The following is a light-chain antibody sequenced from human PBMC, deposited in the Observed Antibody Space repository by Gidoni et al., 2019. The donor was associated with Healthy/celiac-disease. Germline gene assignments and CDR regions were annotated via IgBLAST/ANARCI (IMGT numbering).Light chain of an antibody. CDR1: NIGSKS. CDR3: QVWDSSSDHPEV. CDR2: DDS. V-gene: IGLV3-21*02. Sequence: LTHPPPVSVPPGHTARITCGGNNIGSKSVHWYQQKPGQAPVLVVYDDSDRPSGIPERFSGSNSGNTATLTISRVEAGDEADYYCQVWDSSSDHPEVFGGGTKLTVL. J-gene: IGLJ2*01.